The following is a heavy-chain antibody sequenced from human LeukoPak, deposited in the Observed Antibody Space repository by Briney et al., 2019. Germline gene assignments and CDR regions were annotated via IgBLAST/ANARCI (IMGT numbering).Heavy chain of an antibody. CDR3: ARGDKEVLWFGELSHYYYGMHV. J-gene: IGHJ6*02. V-gene: IGHV4-34*01. CDR2: INHSGST. Sequence: SETLSLTCAVYGGSFSGYYWSWIRQPPGKGLEWIGEINHSGSTNYNPSLKSRVTISVDTSKNQFSLKLSSVTAADTAVYYCARGDKEVLWFGELSHYYYGMHVWGRGTTVTVSS. D-gene: IGHD3-10*01. CDR1: GGSFSGYY.